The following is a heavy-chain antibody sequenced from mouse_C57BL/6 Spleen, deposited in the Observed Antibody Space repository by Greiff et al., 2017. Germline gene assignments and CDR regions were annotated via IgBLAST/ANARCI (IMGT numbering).Heavy chain of an antibody. CDR3: ARNRDGSNWYFDV. J-gene: IGHJ1*03. V-gene: IGHV2-2*01. CDR1: GFSLTSYG. D-gene: IGHD1-1*01. CDR2: IWSGGST. Sequence: VHLVESGPGLVQPSQSLSITCTVSGFSLTSYGVHWVRQSPGKGLEWLGVIWSGGSTDYNAAFISRLSISKDNSKSQVFFKMNSLQADDTAIYYCARNRDGSNWYFDVWGTGTTVTVSS.